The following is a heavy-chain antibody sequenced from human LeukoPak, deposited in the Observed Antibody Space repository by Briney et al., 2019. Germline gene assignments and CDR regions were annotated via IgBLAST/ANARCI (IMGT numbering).Heavy chain of an antibody. CDR1: GFTFSSYA. V-gene: IGHV3-30-3*01. CDR3: ARAGYYYDSSGYQGFDY. CDR2: ISYDGSNK. J-gene: IGHJ4*02. D-gene: IGHD3-22*01. Sequence: GGSLRLSCAASGFTFSSYAMHWVRQAPGKGLEWVAVISYDGSNKYYADSVKGRFTISSDNSKNTLYLQMNSLRAEDTAVYYCARAGYYYDSSGYQGFDYWGQGTLVTVSS.